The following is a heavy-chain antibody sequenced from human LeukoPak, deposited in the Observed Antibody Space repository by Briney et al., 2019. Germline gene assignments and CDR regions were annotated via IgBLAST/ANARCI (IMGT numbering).Heavy chain of an antibody. J-gene: IGHJ1*01. CDR2: IYYSGST. V-gene: IGHV4-39*01. Sequence: SSETLSLTCTVSGGSISSSSYYWGWIRQPPGKGLEWIGSIYYSGSTYYNPSLKSRVTISVDTSKNQFSLKLRSVTAADTAVYYCARIGYCSSTSCYAEYFQHWGQGTLVTVSS. D-gene: IGHD2-2*01. CDR1: GGSISSSSYY. CDR3: ARIGYCSSTSCYAEYFQH.